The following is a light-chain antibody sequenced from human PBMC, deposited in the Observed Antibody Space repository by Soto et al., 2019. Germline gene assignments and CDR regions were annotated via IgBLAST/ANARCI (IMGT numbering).Light chain of an antibody. CDR1: QSVTSNY. CDR3: QQYNDWPLT. CDR2: GAS. V-gene: IGKV3-20*01. J-gene: IGKJ1*01. Sequence: EVVLTQSPGTLSSSPGERATLSCRASQSVTSNYLAWYQQKRGQAPRLLIWGASIRATDLPDRFSGGGSGTDFTLTISSLQSEDFALYYCQQYNDWPLTFGQGTKVDIK.